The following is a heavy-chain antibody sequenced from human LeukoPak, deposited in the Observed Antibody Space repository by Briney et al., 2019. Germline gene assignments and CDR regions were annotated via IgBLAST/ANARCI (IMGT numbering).Heavy chain of an antibody. V-gene: IGHV3-21*01. CDR1: GFTFSSYS. D-gene: IGHD3-22*01. CDR3: ARVYGSVYYYHGMDV. Sequence: GSLRLSCAASGFTFSSYSMNWVRQAPGKGLEWVSSISSTSSYIYYVDSVKGRFTISRDNAKNSLYLQMNSLRAEDTAVYYCARVYGSVYYYHGMDVWGQGTTVTVSS. J-gene: IGHJ6*02. CDR2: ISSTSSYI.